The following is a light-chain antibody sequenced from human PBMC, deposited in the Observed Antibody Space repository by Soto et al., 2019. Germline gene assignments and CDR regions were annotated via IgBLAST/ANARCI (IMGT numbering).Light chain of an antibody. Sequence: EIVLTHFPGTLSLSPGERATLSCRASQSVSNNYLAWYQQRRGQAPRLLIYDASDRAPGIPVRFSGSGSGTDFTLTISSPEPEDFAVYYCQQRSTWPPSFGPGTKVDVK. V-gene: IGKV3-11*01. CDR1: QSVSNNY. J-gene: IGKJ3*01. CDR3: QQRSTWPPS. CDR2: DAS.